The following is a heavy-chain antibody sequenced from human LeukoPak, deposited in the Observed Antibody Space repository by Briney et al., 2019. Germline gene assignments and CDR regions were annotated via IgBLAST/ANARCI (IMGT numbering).Heavy chain of an antibody. V-gene: IGHV3-21*01. CDR1: GFTFSSYS. J-gene: IGHJ4*02. D-gene: IGHD4-17*01. CDR3: ARQVDLYGASGDY. Sequence: GGSLRLSCAASGFTFSSYSMNWVRQAPGKGLEWVSSISSSSSYIYYADSVKGRFTISRDNAKNSLYLQMNSLRAEDTAVYYCARQVDLYGASGDYWGQGTLVTVSS. CDR2: ISSSSSYI.